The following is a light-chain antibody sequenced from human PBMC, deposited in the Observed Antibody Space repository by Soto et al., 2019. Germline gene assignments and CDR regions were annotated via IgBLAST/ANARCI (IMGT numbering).Light chain of an antibody. V-gene: IGKV1-33*01. J-gene: IGKJ1*01. CDR1: QDVSHF. CDR3: QKYDRLPWT. Sequence: DVHMTQSPSSLSASIGDRVTITCQARQDVSHFLNWFQQKPGKAPKLLIYDASSLETGVPSRFSGRGSGTRFTFTITSLQPEDIATYYCQKYDRLPWTFGQGTKVDIK. CDR2: DAS.